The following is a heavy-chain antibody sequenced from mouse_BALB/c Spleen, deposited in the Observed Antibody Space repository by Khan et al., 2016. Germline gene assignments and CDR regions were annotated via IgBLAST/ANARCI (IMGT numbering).Heavy chain of an antibody. D-gene: IGHD2-4*01. J-gene: IGHJ3*01. CDR2: IDPANGNT. CDR3: ARSPYEYVVGFAY. Sequence: VQLQQSGAELVKPGASVKLSCTASGFNIKDTYMHWVKQRPEQGLEWIGRIDPANGNTKYDPKFQGKATITADTSSTTAYLQLSSLTSEDTAVYYWARSPYEYVVGFAYWGQGTLVTVSA. CDR1: GFNIKDTY. V-gene: IGHV14-3*02.